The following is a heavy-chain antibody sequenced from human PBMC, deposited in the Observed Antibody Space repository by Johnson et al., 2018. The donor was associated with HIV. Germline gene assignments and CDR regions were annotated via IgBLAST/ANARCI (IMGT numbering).Heavy chain of an antibody. Sequence: QVQLVESGGGVVQPGRSLRLSCAASGFTFSSYAMHWVRQAPGKGLEWVADISYDGSNKYYADSMKGRFTISRDNSKNTLYLQMNSLIPEDTAVYYCAKDQTYNFWSGYYGGDAFDIWGQGTMVTVSS. CDR1: GFTFSSYA. D-gene: IGHD3-3*01. CDR2: ISYDGSNK. J-gene: IGHJ3*02. CDR3: AKDQTYNFWSGYYGGDAFDI. V-gene: IGHV3-30*04.